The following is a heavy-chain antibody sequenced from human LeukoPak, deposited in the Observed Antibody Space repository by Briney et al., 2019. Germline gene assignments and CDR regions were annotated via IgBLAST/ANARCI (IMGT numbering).Heavy chain of an antibody. V-gene: IGHV4-39*01. Sequence: SETLSLTCTVSGVSISSSTYYRGWIRQPPGKGLEWIGTIYYSGITYYNPSLKSRVTISLDTSKSQFSLKLNSVTAADTAVYYCARHHSGSGSYYNPYFFDFWGQGTMVTVSS. CDR2: IYYSGIT. CDR3: ARHHSGSGSYYNPYFFDF. CDR1: GVSISSSTYY. J-gene: IGHJ4*02. D-gene: IGHD3-10*01.